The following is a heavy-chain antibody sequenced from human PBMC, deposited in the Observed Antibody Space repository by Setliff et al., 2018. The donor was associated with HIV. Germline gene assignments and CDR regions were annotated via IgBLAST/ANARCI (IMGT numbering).Heavy chain of an antibody. J-gene: IGHJ3*02. CDR3: ASHHDYGGAFDI. CDR2: VYTSGNT. D-gene: IGHD4-17*01. CDR1: GGSISSYY. Sequence: PSETLSLTCTVSGGSISSYYWSWIRQPAGKGLEWIGRVYTSGNTNYNPSLKSRVTMSVDTSKKQFSLNLSSVTAADTGVYYCASHHDYGGAFDIWGQGTMVTVSS. V-gene: IGHV4-4*07.